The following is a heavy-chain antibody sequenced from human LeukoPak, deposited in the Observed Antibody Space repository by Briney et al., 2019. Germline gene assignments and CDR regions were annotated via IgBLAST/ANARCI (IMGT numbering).Heavy chain of an antibody. CDR2: IYYSGST. V-gene: IGHV4-59*01. D-gene: IGHD3-22*01. Sequence: SETLSLTCTVSGGSISSYYWSWIRQPPGKGLEWIGYIYYSGSTNYNPSLKSRVTISVDTSKNQFSLKLSSVTAADTAVYYCAREKYYYDSRGYRDYMDVWGKGTTVTVSS. CDR1: GGSISSYY. J-gene: IGHJ6*03. CDR3: AREKYYYDSRGYRDYMDV.